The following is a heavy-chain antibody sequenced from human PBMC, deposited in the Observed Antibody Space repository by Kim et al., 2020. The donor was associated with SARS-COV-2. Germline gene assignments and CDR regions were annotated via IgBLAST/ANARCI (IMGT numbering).Heavy chain of an antibody. V-gene: IGHV1-46*01. CDR3: ARGPPDFWRSARKYYVDY. J-gene: IGHJ4*02. CDR1: GYSFTIYY. CDR2: INPSDDPDDGST. D-gene: IGHD3-3*01. Sequence: ASVKVSCEASGYSFTIYYIHWVRQAPGQGLEWIGMINPSDDPDDGSTNYAQRFQGRVTMTRDTSTSTVYMDLSSLRSEDTAVYYCARGPPDFWRSARKYYVDYWSQGTLVTVSS.